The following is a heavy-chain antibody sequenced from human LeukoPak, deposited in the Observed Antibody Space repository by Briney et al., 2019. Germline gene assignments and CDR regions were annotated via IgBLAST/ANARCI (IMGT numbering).Heavy chain of an antibody. CDR1: GFTFSSYE. CDR3: ANKSGYCSSTSCYDYYYGMEV. D-gene: IGHD2-2*03. V-gene: IGHV3-48*03. J-gene: IGHJ6*02. CDR2: ISSSGSTI. Sequence: PGGSLRLSCAASGFTFSSYEMSWVRQAPGKGLEWVSYISSSGSTIYYADSVKGRFTISRDNAKNSLYLQMNSLRAEDTAVYYCANKSGYCSSTSCYDYYYGMEVWGQGTTVTASS.